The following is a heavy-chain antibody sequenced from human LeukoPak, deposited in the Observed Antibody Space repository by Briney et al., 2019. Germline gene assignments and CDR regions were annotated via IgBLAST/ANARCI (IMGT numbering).Heavy chain of an antibody. CDR1: GGTFSSYA. Sequence: GASVKVSCKASGGTFSSYAISWVRQAPGQGLEWMGGIIPIFGTANYAQKFQGKVTITADESTSTAYMELSSLRSEDTAVYYCARVAYGYDFWSGYSQFDPWGQGTLVTVSS. D-gene: IGHD3-3*01. CDR3: ARVAYGYDFWSGYSQFDP. V-gene: IGHV1-69*13. CDR2: IIPIFGTA. J-gene: IGHJ5*02.